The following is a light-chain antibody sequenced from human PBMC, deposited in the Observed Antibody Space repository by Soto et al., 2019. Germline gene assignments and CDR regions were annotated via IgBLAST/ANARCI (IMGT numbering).Light chain of an antibody. CDR2: EVT. V-gene: IGLV2-14*01. CDR1: RNDVGAYND. J-gene: IGLJ1*01. Sequence: QSALTQPASVSGSPGQSIAISCTGTRNDVGAYNDVSWYQQHPGKAPKLMISEVTNRPSGVSDRFSGSKSGNTASLTISGLQAEDEADYYCSSFTSRFTFVCGTGTKLTVL. CDR3: SSFTSRFTFV.